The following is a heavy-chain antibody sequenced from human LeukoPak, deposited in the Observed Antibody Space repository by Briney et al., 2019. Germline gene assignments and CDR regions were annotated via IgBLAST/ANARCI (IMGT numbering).Heavy chain of an antibody. Sequence: GGSLRLSCAASGFTFSDYGMHWVRQAPGTGLEWVAFIRYDGNDEYYADSVKGRFTVSRDNSKKTLYLQMNSLKPEDTAVYYCVKDQATDWGQGTLVTVSS. CDR1: GFTFSDYG. V-gene: IGHV3-30*02. CDR2: IRYDGNDE. CDR3: VKDQATD. J-gene: IGHJ4*02.